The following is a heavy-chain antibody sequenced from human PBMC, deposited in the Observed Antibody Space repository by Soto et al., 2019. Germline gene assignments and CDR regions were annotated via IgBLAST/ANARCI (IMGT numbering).Heavy chain of an antibody. D-gene: IGHD1-26*01. V-gene: IGHV3-23*01. CDR2: ISGSGSNT. CDR1: GFTFSTYA. CDR3: ARDPSQSYYTLFHYFDY. J-gene: IGHJ4*02. Sequence: PGGSLRLSCAASGFTFSTYAMSWVRQAPGKGLEWVSAISGSGSNTYYADSVKGRFTISRDDSKSTLYLQMNSLRAEDTAVYYCARDPSQSYYTLFHYFDYWGQGTLVTVSS.